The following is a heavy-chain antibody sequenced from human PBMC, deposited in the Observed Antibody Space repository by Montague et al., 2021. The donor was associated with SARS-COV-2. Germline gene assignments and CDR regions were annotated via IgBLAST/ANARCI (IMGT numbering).Heavy chain of an antibody. V-gene: IGHV4-59*01. D-gene: IGHD2-8*01. J-gene: IGHJ6*02. Sequence: SETLSLTCIVSGGSTNYYFWSWIRQSPGKGLEWIGYMYYSGSTNYNPSLKSRVTMSIDRSKNQFSLKLRSVTAADTAVYYCARVARYCTNGVCQTYYYYGLDVWGQGTRGTVSS. CDR2: MYYSGST. CDR1: GGSTNYYF. CDR3: ARVARYCTNGVCQTYYYYGLDV.